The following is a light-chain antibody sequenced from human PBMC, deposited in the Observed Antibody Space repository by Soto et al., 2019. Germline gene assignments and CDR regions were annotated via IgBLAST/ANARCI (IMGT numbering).Light chain of an antibody. CDR2: DAS. CDR3: QQFTSYPWS. Sequence: AIRLTQSPSSLSASVGDRVTITCRASQGISSALAWFQQKPGKPPRLLIYDASSLESGVPSRFSGSGSAIDFTLTISSLQPDDFATYYCQQFTSYPWSFGQGTKVEIK. J-gene: IGKJ1*01. V-gene: IGKV1-13*02. CDR1: QGISSA.